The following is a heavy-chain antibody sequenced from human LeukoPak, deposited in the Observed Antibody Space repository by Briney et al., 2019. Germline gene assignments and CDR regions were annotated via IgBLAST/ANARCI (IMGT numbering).Heavy chain of an antibody. V-gene: IGHV3-30*04. D-gene: IGHD4-17*01. CDR3: AKTRTVTYAIWGLVDY. CDR1: GFTFSNYA. CDR2: ISYDGSNK. J-gene: IGHJ4*02. Sequence: PGGSLRLSCAASGFTFSNYAMHWVRQAPGKGLEWVAVISYDGSNKYYADSVKGRFTISRDNSKNTLYLQMNSLRAEDTAVYYCAKTRTVTYAIWGLVDYWGQGTLVTVSS.